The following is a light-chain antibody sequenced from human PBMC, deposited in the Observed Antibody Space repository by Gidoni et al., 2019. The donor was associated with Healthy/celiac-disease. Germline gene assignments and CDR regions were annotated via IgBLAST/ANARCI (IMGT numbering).Light chain of an antibody. CDR2: DAS. V-gene: IGKV1-33*01. J-gene: IGKJ5*01. CDR3: QQYDNLPIT. CDR1: QDISNY. Sequence: DIQMTQSPSSLSASVGDRVTITCQASQDISNYLNWYQQKPGKAPKLLIYDASNLETGVPSRFSGSGSGTEFTFTISSLQPEDIATYYCQQYDNLPITFXQXTRLEIK.